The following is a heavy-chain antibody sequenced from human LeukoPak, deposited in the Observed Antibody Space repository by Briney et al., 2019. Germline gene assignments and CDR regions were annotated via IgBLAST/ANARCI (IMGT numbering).Heavy chain of an antibody. V-gene: IGHV3-23*01. CDR1: GFTFNNYE. CDR3: AKEAYPYDSSGYYDY. Sequence: PGGSLRLSCAASGFTFNNYEMIWVRQAPGKGLEWVSAISGSGGSTYYADSVKGRFTISRDNSKNTLYLQMNSLRAEDTAVYYCAKEAYPYDSSGYYDYWGQGTLVTVSS. J-gene: IGHJ4*02. D-gene: IGHD3-22*01. CDR2: ISGSGGST.